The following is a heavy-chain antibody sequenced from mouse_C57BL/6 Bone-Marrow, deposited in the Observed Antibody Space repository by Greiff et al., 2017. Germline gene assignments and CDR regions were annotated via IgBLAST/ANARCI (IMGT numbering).Heavy chain of an antibody. CDR2: ISSGSSTI. J-gene: IGHJ1*03. CDR1: GFNFSAYG. CDR3: SRWLLRWYFDV. D-gene: IGHD2-3*01. Sequence: DVKLVESGGGLVKPGGSLKLSCAASGFNFSAYGMHWVRQAPEKGLEWVAYISSGSSTIYYADTGKGRCTISTDNAKNTLFHQMTSLRSEDTARYYCSRWLLRWYFDVWGTGTTVTVSS. V-gene: IGHV5-17*01.